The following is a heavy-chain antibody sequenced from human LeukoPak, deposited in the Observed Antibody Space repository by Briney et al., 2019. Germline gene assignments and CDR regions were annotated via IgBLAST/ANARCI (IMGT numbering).Heavy chain of an antibody. D-gene: IGHD3-16*01. J-gene: IGHJ4*02. CDR1: GFTFSSYS. CDR3: ARRSTTRGNY. V-gene: IGHV3-21*01. CDR2: ISSSSSYI. Sequence: GGSLRLSCAASGFTFSSYSMNWVRQAPGKGLEWVSSISSSSSYIYYADSVKGRFTISRDNAKNSLCLQMNSLRAEDTAVYYCARRSTTRGNYWGQGTLVTVSS.